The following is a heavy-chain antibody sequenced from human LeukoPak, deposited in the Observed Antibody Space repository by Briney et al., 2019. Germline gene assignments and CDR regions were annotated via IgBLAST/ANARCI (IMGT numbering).Heavy chain of an antibody. CDR1: GGSISSSSYY. V-gene: IGHV4-39*01. D-gene: IGHD2-21*02. J-gene: IGHJ4*02. Sequence: SETLSLTCTVSGGSISSSSYYWAWIRQSPGKGLEWIGSIFYSGYTYYNPSLKSRVTISVDTSKNQFSLKLSSLTAADTAVYYCARAAYCGGDCYLFDYWGQGTLVTVFS. CDR2: IFYSGYT. CDR3: ARAAYCGGDCYLFDY.